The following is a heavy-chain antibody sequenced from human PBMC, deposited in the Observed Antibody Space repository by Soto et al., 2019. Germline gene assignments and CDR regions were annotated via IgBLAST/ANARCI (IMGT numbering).Heavy chain of an antibody. V-gene: IGHV3-11*03. CDR1: GFTFSDYY. CDR2: ISSSSSYT. CDR3: ARPGYYSSTSCYDPIDY. Sequence: PGGSLRLSCAASGFTFSDYYMSWLRQAPGKGLECISYISSSSSYTNYADSVKGRFTISRDNAKKSVYLQMNSLRAEDTAVYYCARPGYYSSTSCYDPIDYWGQGTLVTVSS. J-gene: IGHJ4*02. D-gene: IGHD2-2*03.